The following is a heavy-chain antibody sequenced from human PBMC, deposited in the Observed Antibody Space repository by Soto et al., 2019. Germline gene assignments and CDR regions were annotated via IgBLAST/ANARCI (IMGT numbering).Heavy chain of an antibody. CDR2: MNPDGSVR. CDR3: ERDNDRKFDW. CDR1: GFTYSNYW. Sequence: GGSLRLSCVASGFTYSNYWMSWVRQAPGKGLEWVANMNPDGSVRHYVDSVKGRFTISRDNAKSSLYLQMNSLRAEDTAVYYCERDNDRKFDWWDQGALVTVSS. D-gene: IGHD2-8*01. V-gene: IGHV3-7*03. J-gene: IGHJ4*02.